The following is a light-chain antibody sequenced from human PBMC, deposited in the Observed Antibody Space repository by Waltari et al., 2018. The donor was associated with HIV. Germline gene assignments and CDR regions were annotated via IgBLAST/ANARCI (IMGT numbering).Light chain of an antibody. CDR1: QDITNY. Sequence: DIQMTQSPSSLSASVGDRVTITCQASQDITNYLNWYQHKPVKAPKLLNYDASILEIGVASRFSGSGSGTEFTLTISSLQPEDIGTYYCQQYDILYSFGQGTKVELK. CDR3: QQYDILYS. CDR2: DAS. J-gene: IGKJ2*03. V-gene: IGKV1-33*01.